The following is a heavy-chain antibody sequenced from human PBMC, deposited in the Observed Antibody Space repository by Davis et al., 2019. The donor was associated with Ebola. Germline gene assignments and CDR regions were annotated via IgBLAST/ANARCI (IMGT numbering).Heavy chain of an antibody. Sequence: HTGGSLRLSCAASGFTFSSYGMHWVRQAPGKGLVWVSRINRDESGTTYADSVKGRFTISRDNSKNTLYLQMNSLRAEDTAVYYCAKAQECSSTTCYAFDIWGQGTMVTVSS. V-gene: IGHV3-74*01. CDR1: GFTFSSYG. J-gene: IGHJ3*02. D-gene: IGHD2-2*01. CDR2: INRDESGT. CDR3: AKAQECSSTTCYAFDI.